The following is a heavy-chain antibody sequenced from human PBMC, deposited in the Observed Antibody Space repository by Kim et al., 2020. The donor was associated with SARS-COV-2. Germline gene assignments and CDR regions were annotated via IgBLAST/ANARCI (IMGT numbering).Heavy chain of an antibody. CDR3: ARANGANDLYFYYGLDV. J-gene: IGHJ6*02. CDR1: GYTFTSHY. Sequence: ASVKVSCKASGYTFTSHYIHWVRQAPGQGLEWMGIINPSGGSTTYAQEFQGRVTMTRDTSTSTVYMELSGLRSDDTAVYYCARANGANDLYFYYGLDVWGQGTTVTVSS. CDR2: INPSGGST. V-gene: IGHV1-46*03. D-gene: IGHD2-8*01.